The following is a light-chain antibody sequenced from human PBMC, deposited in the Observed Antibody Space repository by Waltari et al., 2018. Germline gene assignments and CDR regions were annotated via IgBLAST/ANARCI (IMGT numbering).Light chain of an antibody. CDR1: SSVRWY. Sequence: EIVFTQSPATLSLAQGQRATLSCRASSSVRWYLAWYQQRPDQAPRLCIYDASPRATGIPARFSGSGSETEVTVTISSLEPEDSAVYYCQQHRNWPLTFGGGTKVEIK. CDR3: QQHRNWPLT. CDR2: DAS. V-gene: IGKV3-11*01. J-gene: IGKJ4*01.